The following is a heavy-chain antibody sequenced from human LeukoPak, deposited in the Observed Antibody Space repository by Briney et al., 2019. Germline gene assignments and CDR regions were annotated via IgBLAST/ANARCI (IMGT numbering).Heavy chain of an antibody. V-gene: IGHV4-59*01. CDR2: IYYSGST. D-gene: IGHD6-13*01. Sequence: PSETLSLTCTVSGGSISSYYWSWIRQPPGKGLEWIGYIYYSGSTNYNPSLKSRVTISVDTSKNQFSLKLSSVTAADTAVYYCARVAYGSSWYTVGDYFDYWGQGTLVTVSS. J-gene: IGHJ4*02. CDR1: GGSISSYY. CDR3: ARVAYGSSWYTVGDYFDY.